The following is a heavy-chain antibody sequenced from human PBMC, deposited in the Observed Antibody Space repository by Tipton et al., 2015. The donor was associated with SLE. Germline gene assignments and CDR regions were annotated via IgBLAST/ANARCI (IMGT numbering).Heavy chain of an antibody. V-gene: IGHV4-34*01. Sequence: TLSLTCAVYGGSFSGYYWSWIRQPPGKGLEWFGEINHSGSTNYNPSLKSRVTISVDTSKNQFSLKLNSVTAADTAVYYCARAITIFGVAHWDYYYYYMDVWGKGTTVTVSS. CDR1: GGSFSGYY. D-gene: IGHD3-3*01. J-gene: IGHJ6*03. CDR3: ARAITIFGVAHWDYYYYYMDV. CDR2: INHSGST.